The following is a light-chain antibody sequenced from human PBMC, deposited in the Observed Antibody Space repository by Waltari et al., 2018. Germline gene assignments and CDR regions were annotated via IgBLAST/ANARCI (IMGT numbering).Light chain of an antibody. CDR2: SVS. CDR1: QSVNSN. Sequence: EMGITQSPATLSVSPGERANLSCRASQSVNSNLAWYQQKPGQAPRLLIYSVSTRATGVPARFSGSGSGTEFTLTISSLQSEDFAVYYCQQYKNWPQWTFGQGTKVDSK. J-gene: IGKJ1*01. CDR3: QQYKNWPQWT. V-gene: IGKV3-15*01.